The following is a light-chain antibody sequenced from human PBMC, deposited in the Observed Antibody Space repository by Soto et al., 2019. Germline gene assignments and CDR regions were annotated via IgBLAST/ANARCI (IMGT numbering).Light chain of an antibody. CDR3: QQYGSSPLT. Sequence: EIVLTQSPGTLSLSPGERATLSCRASQTVSNDYLAWYQQQPGQAPRLLISGAFSRAAGISDRFSGSGSGKDFTLSISRLEPEDFAVYYCQQYGSSPLTFGGGTNVEIK. J-gene: IGKJ4*01. CDR2: GAF. CDR1: QTVSNDY. V-gene: IGKV3-20*01.